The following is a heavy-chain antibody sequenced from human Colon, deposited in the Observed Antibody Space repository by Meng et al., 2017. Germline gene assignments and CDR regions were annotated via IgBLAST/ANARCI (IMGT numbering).Heavy chain of an antibody. CDR2: ISSSGSTI. Sequence: GGSLRLSCAASGFTFSDYYMSWIRQAPGKGLEWVSYISSSGSTIYYADSVKGRFTISWDNAKNSLYLQMNSLRAEDTAVYYCARINHSIAVAGTFRGYYFDYWGQGTLVTVSS. D-gene: IGHD6-19*01. V-gene: IGHV3-11*04. J-gene: IGHJ4*02. CDR1: GFTFSDYY. CDR3: ARINHSIAVAGTFRGYYFDY.